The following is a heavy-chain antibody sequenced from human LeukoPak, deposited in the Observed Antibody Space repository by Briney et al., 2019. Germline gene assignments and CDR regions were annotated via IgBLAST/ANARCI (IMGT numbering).Heavy chain of an antibody. CDR2: IYTSGST. CDR1: GGSISSYY. CDR3: ARGGYYDSSGYYDFDY. J-gene: IGHJ4*02. D-gene: IGHD3-22*01. Sequence: PSETLSLTCTVSGGSISSYYWSWIRQPAGKGLEWIGRIYTSGSTNYNPSLKSRVTMSVDTSKNQFSLKLSSVTAADTAVYYCARGGYYDSSGYYDFDYWGQGTLVTVSS. V-gene: IGHV4-4*07.